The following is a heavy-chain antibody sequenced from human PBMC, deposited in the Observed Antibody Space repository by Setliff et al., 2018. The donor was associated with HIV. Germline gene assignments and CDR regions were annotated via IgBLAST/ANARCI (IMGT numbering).Heavy chain of an antibody. CDR3: ARDRLTYYFDY. CDR2: INHNGST. D-gene: IGHD3-22*01. V-gene: IGHV4-34*01. CDR1: GGSFNAYY. Sequence: SETLSLTCAVYGGSFNAYYWSWIRQPPGKGLEWIGEINHNGSTSYNPSLKSRVTISVDTSKNQFSLKMTSVTAADTAVYYCARDRLTYYFDYWGQGALVTVSS. J-gene: IGHJ4*02.